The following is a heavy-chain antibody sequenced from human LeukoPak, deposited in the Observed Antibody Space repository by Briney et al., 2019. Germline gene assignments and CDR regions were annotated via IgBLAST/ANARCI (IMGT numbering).Heavy chain of an antibody. CDR1: XXX. J-gene: IGHJ4*02. CDR3: ARALVATIDDY. Sequence: XXXMIWVRQAPGKGLEWVSYISSSSSTIYYADSVKGRFTISRDNAKNSLYLQMNSLRAEDTAVYYCARALVATIDDYWGQGTLVTVSS. D-gene: IGHD5-12*01. V-gene: IGHV3-48*01. CDR2: ISSSSSTI.